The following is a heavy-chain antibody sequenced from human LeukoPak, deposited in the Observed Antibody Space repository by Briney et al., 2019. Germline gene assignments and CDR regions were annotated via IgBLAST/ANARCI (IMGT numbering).Heavy chain of an antibody. CDR1: GFTFSSYW. CDR2: IKQDGSEK. V-gene: IGHV3-7*01. CDR3: ARVSAYGDYGDWFDP. D-gene: IGHD4-17*01. Sequence: GGSMRLSCAASGFTFSSYWMSWVRQAPGKGLEWVANIKQDGSEKYYVDSVKGRFTISRDNAKNSLYLQMNSLRAEDTAVYYCARVSAYGDYGDWFDPWGQGTLVTVSS. J-gene: IGHJ5*02.